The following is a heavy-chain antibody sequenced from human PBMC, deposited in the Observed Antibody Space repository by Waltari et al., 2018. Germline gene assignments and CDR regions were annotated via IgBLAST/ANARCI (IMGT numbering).Heavy chain of an antibody. CDR3: ATHKLGVSQHYYHMDA. J-gene: IGHJ6*03. D-gene: IGHD7-27*01. V-gene: IGHV1-69*12. CDR2: IIPMFGIP. CDR1: GGPFGGYG. Sequence: HVQLVQSGAEVRTPESSVKVSCKASGGPFGGYGVSWVRLVSGQRLEWMGGIIPMFGIPDYSQKFQDRLTITADESTSTTYMELSSLTSEDTAIYYCATHKLGVSQHYYHMDAWGKGTLVTISS.